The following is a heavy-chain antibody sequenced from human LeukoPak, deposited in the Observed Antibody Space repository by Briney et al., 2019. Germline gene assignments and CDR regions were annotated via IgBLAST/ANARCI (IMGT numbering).Heavy chain of an antibody. CDR3: AKTYYYDSSGYSRDAFDI. CDR2: MNPNSGNT. D-gene: IGHD3-22*01. CDR1: GYTFTSYD. V-gene: IGHV1-8*01. J-gene: IGHJ3*02. Sequence: GASVKVSCKASGYTFTSYDINWVRQATGQGLEWMGWMNPNSGNTGYAQKFQGRVTMTRNTSISTAYMELSSLRSEDTAVYYCAKTYYYDSSGYSRDAFDIWGQGTMVTVSS.